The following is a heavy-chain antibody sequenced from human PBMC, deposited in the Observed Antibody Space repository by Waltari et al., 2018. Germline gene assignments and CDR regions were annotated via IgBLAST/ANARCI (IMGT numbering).Heavy chain of an antibody. D-gene: IGHD3-22*01. Sequence: QVQLQESGPGLVKPSETLSLTCTVSGGSISTSYWSWIRQPAGKGLEWIGHICTSGSTDYNPPLKIRVTMSVDTSKNQFSLKVISVPAADTAVYYCSKDHDSSGFDWFDPWGQGTLVTVSS. J-gene: IGHJ5*02. V-gene: IGHV4-4*07. CDR1: GGSISTSY. CDR3: SKDHDSSGFDWFDP. CDR2: ICTSGST.